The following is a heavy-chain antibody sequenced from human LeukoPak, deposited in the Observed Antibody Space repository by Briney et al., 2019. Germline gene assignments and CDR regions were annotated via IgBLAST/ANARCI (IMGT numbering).Heavy chain of an antibody. Sequence: SGTLSLTCAVSGDSISSSNWWSWVRQPPGKGLEWIGQIYHSGSTNYNPSLKSRVTISLDKSKNQFSLGLASVTAADTAVYYCARSFRYSGYDYYFDPWGQGTLVTVSS. D-gene: IGHD5-12*01. CDR1: GDSISSSNW. CDR3: ARSFRYSGYDYYFDP. V-gene: IGHV4-4*02. J-gene: IGHJ5*02. CDR2: IYHSGST.